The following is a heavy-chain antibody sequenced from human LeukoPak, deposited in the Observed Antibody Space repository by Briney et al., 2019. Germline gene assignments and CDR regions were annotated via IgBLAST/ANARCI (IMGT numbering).Heavy chain of an antibody. CDR1: GFIFTNYF. CDR2: IKHDGSEK. Sequence: GGSLRLSCAASGFIFTNYFMSWVRRAPGKGLEWVASIKHDGSEKYYVDSVRGRFTISRDNTMNSLYLQMSSLRAEDTAVYYCATDRGWRTSGYYLYYFEYWGQGTLVTFSS. CDR3: ATDRGWRTSGYYLYYFEY. J-gene: IGHJ4*02. V-gene: IGHV3-7*01. D-gene: IGHD3-3*01.